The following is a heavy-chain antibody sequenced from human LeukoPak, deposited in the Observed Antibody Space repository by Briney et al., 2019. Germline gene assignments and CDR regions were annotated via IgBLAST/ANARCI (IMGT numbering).Heavy chain of an antibody. CDR3: ARHNYDSSGFLKY. D-gene: IGHD3-22*01. Sequence: SETLSLTCSVSGGSFTSSSYHWGWIRQPPGKGLEWIGSIYYSGSTYYNPSLKSRVTISVDTSKNQFSLKLSSVTAADTAVYYCARHNYDSSGFLKYWGQGTLVTVSS. CDR2: IYYSGST. J-gene: IGHJ4*02. V-gene: IGHV4-39*01. CDR1: GGSFTSSSYH.